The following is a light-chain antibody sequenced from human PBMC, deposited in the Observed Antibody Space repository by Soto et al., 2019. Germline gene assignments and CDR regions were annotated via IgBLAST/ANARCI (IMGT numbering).Light chain of an antibody. CDR1: QGISSY. J-gene: IGKJ1*01. Sequence: AIRMTQSPSSLSASTGDRVTITCRASQGISSYLAWYQQKPGKAPKLRIYAASTLQSGVPSRFSGSGSGTDFTLTISCLQSEDFATYYCQQYYSYFTWTFGQGTKVEIK. V-gene: IGKV1-8*01. CDR2: AAS. CDR3: QQYYSYFTWT.